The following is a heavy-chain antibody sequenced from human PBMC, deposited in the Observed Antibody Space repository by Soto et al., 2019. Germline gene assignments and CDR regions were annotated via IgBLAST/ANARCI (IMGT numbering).Heavy chain of an antibody. CDR1: GFSFSPSG. D-gene: IGHD4-4*01. Sequence: LVESGGGVAQPGRSLRLSCATSGFSFSPSGMHWVRQAPGKGLEWLAIIWNDGTTTYYADSVKARFTISRDNSKNTLYLQMNSLRDEETAVYYCARGGSHYDVDYWGQGTLVTVSS. V-gene: IGHV3-33*01. J-gene: IGHJ4*02. CDR3: ARGGSHYDVDY. CDR2: IWNDGTTT.